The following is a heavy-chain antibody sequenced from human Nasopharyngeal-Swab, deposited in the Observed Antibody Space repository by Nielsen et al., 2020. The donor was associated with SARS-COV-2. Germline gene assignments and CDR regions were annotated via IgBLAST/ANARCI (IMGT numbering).Heavy chain of an antibody. D-gene: IGHD1-26*01. V-gene: IGHV1-18*01. J-gene: IGHJ6*02. Sequence: WVRQAPGQGLEWMGWISAYNGNTNYAQKLQGRVTMTTDTSASTAYMELSSLRSEDTAVYYCARRTIVGASYGMDVWGQGTTVTVSS. CDR3: ARRTIVGASYGMDV. CDR2: ISAYNGNT.